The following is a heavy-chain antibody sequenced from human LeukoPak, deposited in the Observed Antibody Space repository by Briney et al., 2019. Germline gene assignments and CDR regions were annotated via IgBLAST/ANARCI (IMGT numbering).Heavy chain of an antibody. CDR1: GGTFSSYA. J-gene: IGHJ5*02. V-gene: IGHV1-69*01. Sequence: SVKVSCKASGGTFSSYAISWVRQAPGQGLEWMGGIIPIFGTANYAQKFQGRVTITADESTSTAYMELSSLRSEDTAMYYCARSRLSGYYDSSGYYAWGQGTLVTVSS. D-gene: IGHD3-22*01. CDR3: ARSRLSGYYDSSGYYA. CDR2: IIPIFGTA.